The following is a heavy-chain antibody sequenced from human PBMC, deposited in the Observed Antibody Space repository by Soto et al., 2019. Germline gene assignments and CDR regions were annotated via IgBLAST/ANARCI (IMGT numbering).Heavy chain of an antibody. CDR3: ATRYYYGVYGMDV. CDR2: IYHSGST. V-gene: IGHV4-4*02. J-gene: IGHJ6*02. CDR1: GGSISSSNW. Sequence: SSETLSLTCAVSGGSISSSNWWSWVRQPPGKGLEWIGEIYHSGSTNYNPSLKSRVTISVDKSKNQFSLKLSSVTAADTAVYYCATRYYYGVYGMDVWGQGTTVTVSS. D-gene: IGHD3-10*01.